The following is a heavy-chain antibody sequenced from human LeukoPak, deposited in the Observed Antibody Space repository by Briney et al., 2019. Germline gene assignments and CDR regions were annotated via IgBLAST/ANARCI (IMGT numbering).Heavy chain of an antibody. V-gene: IGHV3-72*01. D-gene: IGHD2-15*01. J-gene: IGHJ4*02. CDR2: IRNKANSYTT. Sequence: SLRLSCAASGFTFSDHYMDWVRQAPGKGLEWVGRIRNKANSYTTEYAASVKGRFTISRDDSKNSLFLHMLSLKTEDTAVYYCSRASIATTPYFFDYWGRGTMVTVSS. CDR1: GFTFSDHY. CDR3: SRASIATTPYFFDY.